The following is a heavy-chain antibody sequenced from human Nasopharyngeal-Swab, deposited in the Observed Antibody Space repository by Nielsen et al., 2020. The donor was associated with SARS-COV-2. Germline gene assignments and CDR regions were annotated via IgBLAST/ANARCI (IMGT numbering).Heavy chain of an antibody. CDR3: ARGTVYYYDSSGYYYYYYYGMDV. J-gene: IGHJ6*02. D-gene: IGHD3-22*01. CDR2: INHSGIT. Sequence: WSRQPPGQGLEWIGEINHSGITNYNPSLKSRVTISVDTSKNQFSLKLSSVTAADTAVYYCARGTVYYYDSSGYYYYYYYGMDVWGQGTTVTVSS. V-gene: IGHV4-34*01.